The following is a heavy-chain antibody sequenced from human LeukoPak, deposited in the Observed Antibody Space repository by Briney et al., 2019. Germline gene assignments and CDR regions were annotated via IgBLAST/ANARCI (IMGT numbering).Heavy chain of an antibody. D-gene: IGHD4-17*01. CDR2: ISGLGGST. V-gene: IGHV3-23*01. Sequence: GGSLRLSCAASGFTFSSNAMSWVRQAPGKGLEWVSAISGLGGSTYYADSVKGRFTVSRDNSKNTLYLQMNSLRAEDTAVYYCARDSYGDLSGAFDIWGQGTMVTVSS. CDR1: GFTFSSNA. J-gene: IGHJ3*02. CDR3: ARDSYGDLSGAFDI.